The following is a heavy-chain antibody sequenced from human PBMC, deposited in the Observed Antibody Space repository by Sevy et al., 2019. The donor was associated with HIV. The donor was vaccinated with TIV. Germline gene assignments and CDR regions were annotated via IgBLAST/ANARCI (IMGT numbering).Heavy chain of an antibody. J-gene: IGHJ6*02. V-gene: IGHV3-23*01. D-gene: IGHD2-15*01. CDR3: AKRRVQSGLSGGGANYGWDV. CDR1: GFPFSNYA. CDR2: LIGGGSRT. Sequence: GESLKISCAASGFPFSNYAMSWIRQAPGKGLEWVSTLIGGGSRTYYADSVTGRFTISRDNSKNTRYLQMNSLRADDTAIYYCAKRRVQSGLSGGGANYGWDVCGHGTTVTVSS.